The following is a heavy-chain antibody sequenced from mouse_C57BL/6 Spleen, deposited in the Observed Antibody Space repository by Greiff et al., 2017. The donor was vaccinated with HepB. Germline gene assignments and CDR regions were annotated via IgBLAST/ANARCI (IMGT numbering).Heavy chain of an antibody. CDR3: ARDDGYWYFDV. D-gene: IGHD2-3*01. V-gene: IGHV1-76*01. CDR2: IYPGSGNT. Sequence: LVESGAELVRPGASVKLSCKASGYTFTDYYINWVKQRPGQGLEWIARIYPGSGNTYYNEKFKGKATLTAEKSSSTAYMQLSSLTSEDSAVYFCARDDGYWYFDVWGTGTTVTVSS. J-gene: IGHJ1*03. CDR1: GYTFTDYY.